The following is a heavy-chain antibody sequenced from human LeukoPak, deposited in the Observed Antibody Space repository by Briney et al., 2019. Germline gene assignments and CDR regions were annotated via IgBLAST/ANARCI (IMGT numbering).Heavy chain of an antibody. J-gene: IGHJ6*03. Sequence: ASVKVSCKASGYTFTSYDINWVRQATGQGLEWMGWMNPNSGNTGYAQKFQGRVTITRNTSISTAYMELSSLRSEDTAVYYCARVPTTVAPYYYYYYMDVWGKGTTVTVSS. D-gene: IGHD4-23*01. CDR1: GYTFTSYD. V-gene: IGHV1-8*03. CDR2: MNPNSGNT. CDR3: ARVPTTVAPYYYYYYMDV.